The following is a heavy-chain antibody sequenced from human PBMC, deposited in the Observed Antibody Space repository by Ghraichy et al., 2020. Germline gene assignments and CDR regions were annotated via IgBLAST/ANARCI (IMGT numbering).Heavy chain of an antibody. V-gene: IGHV4-31*03. CDR3: ARGGRGVVTLYYYYYYGMDV. D-gene: IGHD4-23*01. CDR1: GGSISSGGYY. CDR2: IYYSGST. Sequence: SETLSLTCTVSGGSISSGGYYWSWIRQHPGKGLEWIGYIYYSGSTYYNPSLKSRVTISVDTSKNQFSLKLSSVTAADTAVYYCARGGRGVVTLYYYYYYGMDVWGQGTTVTVSS. J-gene: IGHJ6*02.